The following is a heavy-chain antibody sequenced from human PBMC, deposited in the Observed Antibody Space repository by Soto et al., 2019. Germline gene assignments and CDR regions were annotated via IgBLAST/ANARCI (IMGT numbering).Heavy chain of an antibody. CDR3: ARDKGGSVAGFNWFDP. D-gene: IGHD6-19*01. CDR2: ISSSSTTI. CDR1: GSSVSTFG. V-gene: IGHV3-48*01. J-gene: IGHJ5*02. Sequence: GGSLRLSCVASGSSVSTFGMNWVRQAPGEGLEWVAYISSSSTTIFYGGSVKGRFTASRDNAENSMYLEMNNLRVEDTAIYYCARDKGGSVAGFNWFDPWGHGTLVTVSS.